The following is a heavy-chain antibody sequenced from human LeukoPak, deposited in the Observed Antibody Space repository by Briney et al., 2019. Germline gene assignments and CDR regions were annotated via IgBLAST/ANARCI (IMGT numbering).Heavy chain of an antibody. CDR2: ISSSSSYI. Sequence: PGGSLRLSCAASGFTFSSYSMNWVRQAPGKGLEGVSSISSSSSYIYYADSVKGRFTISRDNAKNSLYLQMNSLRAEDTAVYYCARPYCGGDCYADYWGQGTLVTVSS. D-gene: IGHD2-21*02. CDR3: ARPYCGGDCYADY. V-gene: IGHV3-21*01. J-gene: IGHJ4*02. CDR1: GFTFSSYS.